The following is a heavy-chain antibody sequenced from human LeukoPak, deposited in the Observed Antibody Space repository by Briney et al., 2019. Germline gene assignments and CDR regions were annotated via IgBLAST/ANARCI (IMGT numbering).Heavy chain of an antibody. CDR3: ARGSGPVWLGQQDDAFDI. Sequence: PSETPSLTCTVSGGSISSYYWSWIRQPPGKGLEWIGYIYYSGSTNYNPSLKSRVTISVDTSKNQFSLKLSSVTAADTAVYYCARGSGPVWLGQQDDAFDIWGQGTMVTVSS. CDR1: GGSISSYY. J-gene: IGHJ3*02. CDR2: IYYSGST. V-gene: IGHV4-59*01. D-gene: IGHD5-12*01.